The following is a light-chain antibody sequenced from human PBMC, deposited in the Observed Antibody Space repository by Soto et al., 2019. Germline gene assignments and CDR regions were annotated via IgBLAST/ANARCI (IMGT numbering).Light chain of an antibody. J-gene: IGLJ3*02. CDR2: GNT. V-gene: IGLV1-40*01. Sequence: QAVVTQPPSVSGAPGQRVTISCTGSSSNIGAGYDVHWYQQVPGTAPKLLIYGNTNRPSGVPDRFSASKSGTSASLAITGLQAEDEADYYCQSYESSLSGWMFGGGTKLTVL. CDR1: SSNIGAGYD. CDR3: QSYESSLSGWM.